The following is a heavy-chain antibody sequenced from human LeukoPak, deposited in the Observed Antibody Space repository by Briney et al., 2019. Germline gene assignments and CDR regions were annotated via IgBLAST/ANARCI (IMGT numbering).Heavy chain of an antibody. V-gene: IGHV3-23*01. CDR1: GFTFSSYA. J-gene: IGHJ4*02. CDR3: ANGRHAPGLLDY. CDR2: ISGSGGST. Sequence: GGSLRLSCAASGFTFSSYAMSWVRQAPGKGLEWVSAISGSGGSTYYADSVKGRFTISRDNSKNTLYLLMNSLRAEDTAVYYCANGRHAPGLLDYWGQGTLVTVSS. D-gene: IGHD1-14*01.